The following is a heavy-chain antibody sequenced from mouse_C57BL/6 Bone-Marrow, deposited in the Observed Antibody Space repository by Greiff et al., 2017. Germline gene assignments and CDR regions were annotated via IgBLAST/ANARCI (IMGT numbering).Heavy chain of an antibody. V-gene: IGHV1-26*01. D-gene: IGHD1-1*01. CDR2: INPNNGGT. Sequence: VQLQQSGPELVKPGASVKISCKASGYTFTDYYMNWVKQSHGKSLEWIGDINPNNGGTSYNQKFKGKATLTVDKSSSTAYMELRSLTSEDSAVYYCAPIYYYGSRYFEVWGTGTTVTVSS. J-gene: IGHJ1*03. CDR1: GYTFTDYY. CDR3: APIYYYGSRYFEV.